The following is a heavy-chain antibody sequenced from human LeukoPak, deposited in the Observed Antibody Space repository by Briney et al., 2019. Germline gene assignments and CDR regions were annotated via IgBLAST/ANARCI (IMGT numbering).Heavy chain of an antibody. Sequence: SETLSLTCAVSGVSISSSNWWSWVRQPPGKGLEWIGYIYYSGSTYYNPSLKSRVTISVDTSKNQFSLKLSSVTAADTAVYYCARDSIPGYYDSSGYYTYYGMDVWGQGTTVTVSS. CDR1: GVSISSSNW. J-gene: IGHJ6*02. CDR2: IYYSGST. CDR3: ARDSIPGYYDSSGYYTYYGMDV. D-gene: IGHD3-22*01. V-gene: IGHV4-30-4*01.